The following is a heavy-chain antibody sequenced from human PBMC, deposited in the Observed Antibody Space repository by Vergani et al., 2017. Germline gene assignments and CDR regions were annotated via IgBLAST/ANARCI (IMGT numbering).Heavy chain of an antibody. Sequence: VQLVQSGAEVKKPGATMKISCKVSGYTFTSYYMHWVRQAPGQGLEWMGIINPSGGSTSYAQKFQGRVTMTRDTSTSTVYMELSSLRSEDTAVYYCARGPHAAAAGRTLNWFDPWGQGTLVTVSS. CDR1: GYTFTSYY. J-gene: IGHJ5*02. CDR2: INPSGGST. CDR3: ARGPHAAAAGRTLNWFDP. V-gene: IGHV1-46*03. D-gene: IGHD6-13*01.